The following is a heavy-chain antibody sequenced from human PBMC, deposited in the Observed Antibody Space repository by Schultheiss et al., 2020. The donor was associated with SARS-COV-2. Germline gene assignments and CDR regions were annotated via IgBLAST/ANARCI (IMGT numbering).Heavy chain of an antibody. V-gene: IGHV4-38-2*01. J-gene: IGHJ2*01. CDR2: IYYSGST. CDR3: ARSGRTYYYDSSGRYWYFDL. Sequence: SQTLSLTCAVSGYSISSGYYWGWIRQPPGKGLEWIGYIYYSGSTNYNPSLKSRVTISVDTSKNQFSLKLSSVTAADTAVYYCARSGRTYYYDSSGRYWYFDLWGRGTLVTVSS. D-gene: IGHD3-22*01. CDR1: GYSISSGYY.